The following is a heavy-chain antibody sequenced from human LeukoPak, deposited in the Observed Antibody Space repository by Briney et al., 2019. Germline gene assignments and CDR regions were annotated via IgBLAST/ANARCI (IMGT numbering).Heavy chain of an antibody. V-gene: IGHV3-33*01. CDR2: IWYDGSSK. CDR1: GFIFSAYG. D-gene: IGHD3-16*02. Sequence: GGSLRLSCAASGFIFSAYGMHWVRQAPGKGLEWLAVIWYDGSSKYYADSVKGRFTISGDSSKNTLYMQMNNLRVEDTAVYFCARDNRYTGNYLDAFDIWGQGTLVTVSS. CDR3: ARDNRYTGNYLDAFDI. J-gene: IGHJ3*02.